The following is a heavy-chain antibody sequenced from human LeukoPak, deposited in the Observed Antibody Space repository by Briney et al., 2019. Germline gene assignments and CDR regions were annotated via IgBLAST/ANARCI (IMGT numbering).Heavy chain of an antibody. D-gene: IGHD3-22*01. Sequence: ASVKVSCKASEYTFTSYDINWVRQATGQGLEWVGWMNPSSGDTAYAQKFQGRVTMTRDTSISTAYMELSGLTSEDTAVYYCARGLFNYYDSSAYAFDYWGQGTLVTVSS. J-gene: IGHJ4*02. CDR1: EYTFTSYD. CDR2: MNPSSGDT. V-gene: IGHV1-8*01. CDR3: ARGLFNYYDSSAYAFDY.